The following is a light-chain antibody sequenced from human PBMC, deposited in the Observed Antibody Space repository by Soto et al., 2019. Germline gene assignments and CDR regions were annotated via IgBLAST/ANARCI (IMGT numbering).Light chain of an antibody. CDR2: GAS. CDR3: QQYKSFWT. J-gene: IGKJ1*01. V-gene: IGKV1-9*01. Sequence: GDRVTITCRASQGIRSYLAWYQQRPGKAPELLIYGASTLRPGGASRFSGSGSGTEFTLTISSLQSEDFATYYCQQYKSFWTFGQGTKVDIK. CDR1: QGIRSY.